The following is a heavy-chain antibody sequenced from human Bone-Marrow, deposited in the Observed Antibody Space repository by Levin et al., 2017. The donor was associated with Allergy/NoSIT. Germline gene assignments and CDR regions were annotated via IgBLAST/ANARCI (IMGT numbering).Heavy chain of an antibody. D-gene: IGHD5-18*01. V-gene: IGHV3-11*01. J-gene: IGHJ4*02. CDR2: ISSSGSTI. CDR1: GFTFSDYY. Sequence: SCAASGFTFSDYYMSWIRQAPGKGLEWVSYISSSGSTIYYADSVKGRFTISRDNAKNSLYLQMNSLRAEDTAVYYCARSPHEIQLWLFWGQGTLVTVSS. CDR3: ARSPHEIQLWLF.